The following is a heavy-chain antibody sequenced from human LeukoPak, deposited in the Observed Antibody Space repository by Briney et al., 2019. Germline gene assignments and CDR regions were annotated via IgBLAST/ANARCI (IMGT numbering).Heavy chain of an antibody. D-gene: IGHD3-10*01. CDR3: ARTQGRDNALDI. V-gene: IGHV1-69*04. J-gene: IGHJ3*02. CDR2: IIPILGIA. CDR1: GGTFSSYA. Sequence: ASVKVSCKASGGTFSSYAISWVRQAPGQGLEWMGRIIPILGIANYAQKFQGRVTITADKSTSTAYMELSSLRSEDTAVYYCARTQGRDNALDIWGQGTMVTVSS.